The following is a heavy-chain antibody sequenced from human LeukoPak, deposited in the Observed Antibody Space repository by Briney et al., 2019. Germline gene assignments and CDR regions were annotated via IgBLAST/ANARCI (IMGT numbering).Heavy chain of an antibody. CDR2: MKQSGTP. CDR1: GGFFSAFH. Sequence: PSETLSLTCAVYGGFFSAFHWNWIRQSPAKGLEWLGEMKQSGTPRYNPSLQSRVTISVDKSKNQFSLNVRSVTAADTAVYDCASRPCLYGSRPYFDNWAQGTLVTVS. CDR3: ASRPCLYGSRPYFDN. D-gene: IGHD3-10*01. J-gene: IGHJ4*02. V-gene: IGHV4-34*01.